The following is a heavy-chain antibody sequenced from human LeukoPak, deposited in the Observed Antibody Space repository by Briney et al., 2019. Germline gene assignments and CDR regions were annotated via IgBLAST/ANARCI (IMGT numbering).Heavy chain of an antibody. V-gene: IGHV3-74*01. CDR1: GFAFSSSW. J-gene: IGHJ4*02. CDR3: AKGSSVAVTTQNRRGYYFDY. CDR2: INSDGTYT. Sequence: GGSLRLSCAASGFAFSSSWMLWVRQAPGKGLVWVSRINSDGTYTNYADSVKGRFTISRDNSKNTLYLQMNSLRAEDTAVYYCAKGSSVAVTTQNRRGYYFDYWGQGTLVTVSS. D-gene: IGHD4-17*01.